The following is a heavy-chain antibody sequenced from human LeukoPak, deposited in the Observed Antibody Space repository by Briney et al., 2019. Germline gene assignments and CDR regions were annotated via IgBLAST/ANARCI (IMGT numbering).Heavy chain of an antibody. CDR3: ARTPNSSGRHAFDY. CDR1: GFTFSSYA. CDR2: ISYDGSNK. D-gene: IGHD6-19*01. J-gene: IGHJ4*02. V-gene: IGHV3-30-3*01. Sequence: GRSLRLSCAASGFTFSSYAMHWVRQAPGKGLEWVAVISYDGSNKYYADSVKGRFTISRDNSKNTLYLQMNSLRAEDTAVYYCARTPNSSGRHAFDYWGQGTLVTVSS.